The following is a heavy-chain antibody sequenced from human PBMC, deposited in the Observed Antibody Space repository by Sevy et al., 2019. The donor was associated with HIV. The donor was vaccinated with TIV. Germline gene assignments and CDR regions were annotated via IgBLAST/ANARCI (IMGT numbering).Heavy chain of an antibody. CDR3: ARDDRVVVVPAAMKGNAFDI. V-gene: IGHV1-46*01. Sequence: ASVKVSCKASGYTFTSYYMHWVRQAPGQGLEWMGIINPSGGSTSYAQTFQGRVTMTRDTSTSTVYMELSSLRSEDTAVYYCARDDRVVVVPAAMKGNAFDIWGQGTIVTVSS. D-gene: IGHD2-2*01. CDR2: INPSGGST. CDR1: GYTFTSYY. J-gene: IGHJ3*02.